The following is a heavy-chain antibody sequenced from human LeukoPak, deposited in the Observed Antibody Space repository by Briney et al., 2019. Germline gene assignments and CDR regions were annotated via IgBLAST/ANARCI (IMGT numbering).Heavy chain of an antibody. CDR2: TYYKSKWYT. J-gene: IGHJ6*02. V-gene: IGHV6-1*01. D-gene: IGHD1-7*01. CDR3: ARRTTLHGMAV. Sequence: SQTLSLTCAISGDSVSSTSAAWHWVRQCPSRGLEWLGRTYYKSKWYTDYAVSVQSRITINPDTSKNHFSLQLNSVTPEDTAVYYCARRTTLHGMAVWGQGTTVTVSS. CDR1: GDSVSSTSAA.